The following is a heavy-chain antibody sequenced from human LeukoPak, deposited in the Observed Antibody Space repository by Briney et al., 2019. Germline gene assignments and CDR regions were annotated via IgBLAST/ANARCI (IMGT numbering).Heavy chain of an antibody. J-gene: IGHJ4*02. CDR2: IKQDGSEK. CDR1: GFTFSSYA. Sequence: PGRSLRLSCAASGFTFSSYAMHWVRQAPGKGLEWVANIKQDGSEKYYVDSVKGRFTISRDNAKNSLYLQMNSLRAEDTAVYYCASLAYQLLSYYFDYWGQGTLVTVSS. V-gene: IGHV3-7*01. D-gene: IGHD2-2*01. CDR3: ASLAYQLLSYYFDY.